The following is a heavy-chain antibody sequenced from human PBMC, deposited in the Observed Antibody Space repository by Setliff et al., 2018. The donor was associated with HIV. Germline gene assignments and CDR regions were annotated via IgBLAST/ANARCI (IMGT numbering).Heavy chain of an antibody. J-gene: IGHJ6*02. V-gene: IGHV3-74*01. D-gene: IGHD4-4*01. CDR1: GFTFGNYW. Sequence: LRLSCAASGFTFGNYWMHWVRQAPGKGLVWVSRIDGDGSGTSYADSVQGRFTISRDNAKNTLYLQMNSLRAEDTAVYYCVRDITTCWDVWGQGTTVTVSS. CDR3: VRDITTCWDV. CDR2: IDGDGSGT.